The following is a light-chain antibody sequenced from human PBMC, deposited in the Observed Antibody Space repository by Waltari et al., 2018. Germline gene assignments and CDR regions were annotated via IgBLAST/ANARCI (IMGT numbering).Light chain of an antibody. V-gene: IGLV1-44*01. Sequence: QSVVTQPPSASGTPGQRVTIPCSGSNSNIGSNSVNWYQHPPGAAPKLRIYGDSHRPSGVPDRFSGSKYDTSASLSISGLQSEDEADYYCATSDDGLPGWVFGGGTKLTVV. J-gene: IGLJ3*02. CDR2: GDS. CDR3: ATSDDGLPGWV. CDR1: NSNIGSNS.